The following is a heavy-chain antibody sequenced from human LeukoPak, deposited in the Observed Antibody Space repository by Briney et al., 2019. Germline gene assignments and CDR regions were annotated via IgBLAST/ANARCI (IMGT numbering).Heavy chain of an antibody. D-gene: IGHD3-3*01. CDR1: GGFISSYY. J-gene: IGHJ4*02. Sequence: SETLSLTCAVSGGFISSYYWNWIRQTPGKGLEWIGSIYSSGNTNYNPSPKSRVTISVDTSKNQFSLMLTSVTAADTAVYYCARGVVITGLDYWGQGTLVTVSS. V-gene: IGHV4-59*01. CDR3: ARGVVITGLDY. CDR2: IYSSGNT.